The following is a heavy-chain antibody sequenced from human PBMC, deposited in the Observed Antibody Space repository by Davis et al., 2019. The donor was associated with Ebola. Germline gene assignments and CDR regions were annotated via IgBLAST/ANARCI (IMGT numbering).Heavy chain of an antibody. D-gene: IGHD1-20*01. J-gene: IGHJ6*02. CDR1: GGSISSGGYY. V-gene: IGHV4-31*03. CDR3: ARDRRITLGYYGMDV. CDR2: IYYSGST. Sequence: MPSETLSLTCTVSGGSISSGGYYWSWIRQHPGKGLEWIGYIYYSGSTYYNPSLKSRVTISVDTSKNQFTLKLSSVTAADTAVYYCARDRRITLGYYGMDVWGQGTTVTVSS.